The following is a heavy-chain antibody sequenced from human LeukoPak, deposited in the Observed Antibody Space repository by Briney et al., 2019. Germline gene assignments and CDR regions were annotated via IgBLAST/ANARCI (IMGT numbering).Heavy chain of an antibody. J-gene: IGHJ4*02. Sequence: PGGSLRLSCAASGFNVAAYAMYWVRQPPGNSLEWVSLISGDSDNKYSAASVKGRFTISRDNSKNSSYLQMNSLTSEDTALYYYAIAYESGSFYRAFAYWGQGALVTVSS. CDR2: ISGDSDNK. CDR3: AIAYESGSFYRAFAY. V-gene: IGHV3-43*02. CDR1: GFNVAAYA. D-gene: IGHD3-10*01.